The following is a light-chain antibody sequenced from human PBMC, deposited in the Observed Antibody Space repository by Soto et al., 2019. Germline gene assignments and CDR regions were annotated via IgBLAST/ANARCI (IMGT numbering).Light chain of an antibody. CDR1: SSDVGSYNH. V-gene: IGLV2-14*01. CDR3: SSSTSSSTRV. Sequence: QSALTQPASVSGSPGQSIIISCTGTSSDVGSYNHVSWYQQYPGKAPKLMIYEVINRPSGVSNRFSGSKSGNTASLTISGLQAEDEADYYCSSSTSSSTRVFGGGTQLTVL. CDR2: EVI. J-gene: IGLJ2*01.